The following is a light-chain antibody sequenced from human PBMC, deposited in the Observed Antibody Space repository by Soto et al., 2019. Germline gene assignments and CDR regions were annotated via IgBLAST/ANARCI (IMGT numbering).Light chain of an antibody. CDR3: QQYGSSPPLT. J-gene: IGKJ4*01. CDR2: GAS. V-gene: IGKV3-20*01. CDR1: QSVGSNY. Sequence: EIVLTQFPGTLSFSPGESATLSCRASQSVGSNYLAWYQQKPGQAPRLLIYGASSRATGIPDRFSGSGSGTDFTLTISRLEPEDLAVYYCQQYGSSPPLTFGGGTKVDIK.